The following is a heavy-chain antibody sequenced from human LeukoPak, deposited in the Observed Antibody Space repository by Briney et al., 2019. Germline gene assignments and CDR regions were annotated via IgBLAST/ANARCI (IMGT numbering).Heavy chain of an antibody. CDR1: GGSISSYY. J-gene: IGHJ4*02. V-gene: IGHV4-59*01. D-gene: IGHD3-9*01. Sequence: SETLSLTCTVSGGSISSYYWSWIRQPPGKGLEWIGYIYYSGSTNYNPSLKSRVTISVDTSKNRFSLKLSSVTAADTAVYYCARAVGDLGNILTGYPSHFAYWGQGTLVTVSS. CDR2: IYYSGST. CDR3: ARAVGDLGNILTGYPSHFAY.